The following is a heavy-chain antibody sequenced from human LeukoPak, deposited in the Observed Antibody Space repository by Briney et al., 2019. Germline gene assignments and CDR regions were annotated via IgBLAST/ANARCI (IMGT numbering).Heavy chain of an antibody. Sequence: ASVKVSCKASGYTFTGHYMHWVRQAPGQGLEWMGWINPNSGGTDYAQKSQGRVTMTRDTSISTAYMELSRLTSDDTAIYYCARDRGPYSEDYWGQGTLVTVSS. CDR3: ARDRGPYSEDY. CDR1: GYTFTGHY. V-gene: IGHV1-2*02. D-gene: IGHD2-15*01. J-gene: IGHJ4*02. CDR2: INPNSGGT.